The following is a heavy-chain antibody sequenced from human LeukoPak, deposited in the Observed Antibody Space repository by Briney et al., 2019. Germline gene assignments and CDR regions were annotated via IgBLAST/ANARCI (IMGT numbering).Heavy chain of an antibody. Sequence: GGSLRLSCAASGFTFDDYAMHWVRQAPGKGLEWVSAISGSGGSTYYADSVKGRFTISRDNSKNTLYLQMNSLRAEDTAVHYCANGRSVRAFDYWGQGTLVTVSS. CDR2: ISGSGGST. CDR1: GFTFDDYA. V-gene: IGHV3-23*01. D-gene: IGHD3-10*01. CDR3: ANGRSVRAFDY. J-gene: IGHJ4*02.